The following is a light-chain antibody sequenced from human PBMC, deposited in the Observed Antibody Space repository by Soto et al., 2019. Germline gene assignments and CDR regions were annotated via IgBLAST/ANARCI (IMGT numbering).Light chain of an antibody. CDR3: QKHNEG. CDR1: QGISNF. J-gene: IGKJ3*01. V-gene: IGKV1-27*01. CDR2: AAS. Sequence: DIQMTQSPSSLSASVGDRVTITCRASQGISNFLAWFQQKPGKVPKLLIYAASTLQSGVPSRFSGSGSGTDFPLTISSLQPADVATYYCQKHNEGFGPGTKVDIK.